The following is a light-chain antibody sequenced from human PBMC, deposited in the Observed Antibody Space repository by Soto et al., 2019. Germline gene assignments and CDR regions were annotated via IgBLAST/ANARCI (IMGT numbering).Light chain of an antibody. CDR3: QQREA. J-gene: IGKJ3*01. V-gene: IGKV3-20*01. Sequence: EIVLTQSPGTLSLSPGERATLSCRASQSVSSSYLAWYQQKPGQAPRLLIYGASSRATGIPDRFSGSGSGTDFTLTISILEPEDFAVYYCQQREAFGPGTKVDIK. CDR1: QSVSSSY. CDR2: GAS.